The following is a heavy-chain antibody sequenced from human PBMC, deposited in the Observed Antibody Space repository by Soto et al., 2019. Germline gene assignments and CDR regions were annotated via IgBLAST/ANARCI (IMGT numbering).Heavy chain of an antibody. V-gene: IGHV4-38-2*01. J-gene: IGHJ6*02. CDR2: IYHSGTT. CDR1: GYSISSGYY. D-gene: IGHD2-2*01. CDR3: ARVRCSSTSCSMHYYYGMDV. Sequence: NPSETLSLTCAVSGYSISSGYYWGWMRQPPGKGLEWIGIIYHSGTTYYNPSLKGRVTISVDTSKKQFYLKLSSVTAADTAVYYCARVRCSSTSCSMHYYYGMDVWGQGTTVTVSS.